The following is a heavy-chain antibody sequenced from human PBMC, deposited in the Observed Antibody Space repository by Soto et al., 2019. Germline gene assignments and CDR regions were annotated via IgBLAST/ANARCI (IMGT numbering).Heavy chain of an antibody. V-gene: IGHV4-30-4*01. D-gene: IGHD5-18*01. CDR3: ARALTQLWPHYYYGMDV. Sequence: SETLSLTCTVSGGSISSGDYYWSWIRQPPGKGLEWIGYIYYSGTTYYNPSLKSRVTISVDTSKNQFSLKLTSVTAADTAVYYCARALTQLWPHYYYGMDVWGQGTTVTAP. J-gene: IGHJ6*02. CDR2: IYYSGTT. CDR1: GGSISSGDYY.